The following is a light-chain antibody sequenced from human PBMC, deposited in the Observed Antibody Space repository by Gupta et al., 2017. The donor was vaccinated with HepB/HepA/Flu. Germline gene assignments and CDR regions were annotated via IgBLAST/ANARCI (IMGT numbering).Light chain of an antibody. V-gene: IGKV3-11*01. CDR3: QQRSNWPPRSS. Sequence: EIVLTQSPATLSLSPGERATLSCRASQSVSSYLAWYQQKPGQAPRRLIYDASNRATGIPARFSGSGSGTDFTLTISSLEPEDFAVYYGQQRSNWPPRSSFGQGTKLEIK. J-gene: IGKJ2*04. CDR2: DAS. CDR1: QSVSSY.